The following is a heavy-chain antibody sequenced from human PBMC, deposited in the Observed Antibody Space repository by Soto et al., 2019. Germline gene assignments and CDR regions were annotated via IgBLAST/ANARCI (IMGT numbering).Heavy chain of an antibody. Sequence: SESLSLTCAVYGGSFSGYYWSWIRQPPGKGLEWIGEINHSGSTNYNPSLKSRVTISVDTSKNQFSLKLSSVTAADTAVYYCARVVLWFGYYYYYGMDVWGQGTTVTVSS. CDR2: INHSGST. V-gene: IGHV4-34*01. CDR1: GGSFSGYY. CDR3: ARVVLWFGYYYYYGMDV. J-gene: IGHJ6*02. D-gene: IGHD3-10*01.